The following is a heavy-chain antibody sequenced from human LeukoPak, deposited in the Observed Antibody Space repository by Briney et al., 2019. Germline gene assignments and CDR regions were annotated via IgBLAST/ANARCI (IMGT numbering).Heavy chain of an antibody. CDR2: ISISSNYI. J-gene: IGHJ4*02. D-gene: IGHD3-22*01. CDR3: AKSAYYDSSGYYPFDY. Sequence: PGGSLRLSCAASGFTFSRYSMNWVRQAPGKGLEWVSSISISSNYIYYPDSLKGRFTISRDNAKNSLYLQMNSLRAEDTALYYCAKSAYYDSSGYYPFDYWGQGTLVTVSS. CDR1: GFTFSRYS. V-gene: IGHV3-21*04.